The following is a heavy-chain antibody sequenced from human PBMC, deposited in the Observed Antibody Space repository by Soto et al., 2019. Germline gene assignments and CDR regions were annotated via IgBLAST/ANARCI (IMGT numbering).Heavy chain of an antibody. Sequence: TSETLSLTCTVSGGSISSYYLSWIRQPPGKGLEWIGYIYYSGSTNYNPSLKSRVTISVDTSKNQFSLKLGSVTAADTAVYYCARELITMVRGVGYYYGMDVWGQGTTVTV. J-gene: IGHJ6*02. CDR1: GGSISSYY. CDR3: ARELITMVRGVGYYYGMDV. CDR2: IYYSGST. V-gene: IGHV4-59*01. D-gene: IGHD3-10*01.